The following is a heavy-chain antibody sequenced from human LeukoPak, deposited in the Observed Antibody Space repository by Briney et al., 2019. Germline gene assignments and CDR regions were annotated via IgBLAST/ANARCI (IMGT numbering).Heavy chain of an antibody. J-gene: IGHJ6*03. Sequence: PSETLSLTCTVSGGSISSSSYYWSWIRQPAGKGLEWIGRIYTSGGTNYNPSLKSRVTISVDTSKNQFSLKLSSVTAADTAVYYCARDPRAGTGVSGWYYYYYMDVWGKGTTVTVSS. CDR1: GGSISSSSYY. D-gene: IGHD6-13*01. V-gene: IGHV4-61*02. CDR3: ARDPRAGTGVSGWYYYYYMDV. CDR2: IYTSGGT.